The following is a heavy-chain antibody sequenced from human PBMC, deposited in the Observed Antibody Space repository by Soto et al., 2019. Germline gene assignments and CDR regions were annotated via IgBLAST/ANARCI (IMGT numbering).Heavy chain of an antibody. CDR3: AKETAPAAGTFWYFDL. CDR2: ISASATTT. D-gene: IGHD6-13*01. V-gene: IGHV3-23*01. J-gene: IGHJ2*01. CDR1: GFTFRTSA. Sequence: EVQLLESGGGVLQPGGSLRLSCAASGFTFRTSAMSWLRQAPGKGLEWVSGISASATTTYYADSVRGRFTISRDNSENTLSLHIISLRAEDTAVYYCAKETAPAAGTFWYFDLWGRGTLVTFSS.